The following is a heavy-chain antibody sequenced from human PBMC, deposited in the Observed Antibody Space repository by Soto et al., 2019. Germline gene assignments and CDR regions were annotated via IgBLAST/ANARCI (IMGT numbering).Heavy chain of an antibody. CDR3: ARCSAYYLNWFDP. V-gene: IGHV4-39*01. Sequence: SGTLALTCTVCGGTVRSSGYYGGWIRQPPGKGLEWIGSIYYSGSTYYNPSLKSRVTISVDTSKNQFSLKLSSVTAADTAVYYCARCSAYYLNWFDPWGQGPLVTVSS. CDR1: GGTVRSSGYY. CDR2: IYYSGST. D-gene: IGHD3-22*01. J-gene: IGHJ5*02.